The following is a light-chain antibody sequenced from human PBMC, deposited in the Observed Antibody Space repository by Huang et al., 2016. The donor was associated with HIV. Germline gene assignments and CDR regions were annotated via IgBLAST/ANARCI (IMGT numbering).Light chain of an antibody. Sequence: DIQMTQSPSSLSASVGDIVTITCRASQGIIKYLNWFQQKPGRAPNLLIYGASNLQSGVPSRFSGSGSETDFTLTISGLQPGDFATYYCQHSFRSPYTFGQGTKVDMK. V-gene: IGKV1-39*01. CDR1: QGIIKY. CDR3: QHSFRSPYT. J-gene: IGKJ2*01. CDR2: GAS.